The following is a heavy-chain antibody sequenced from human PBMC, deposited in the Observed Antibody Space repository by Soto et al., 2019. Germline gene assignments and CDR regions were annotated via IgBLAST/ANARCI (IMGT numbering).Heavy chain of an antibody. CDR1: GYTFTSYG. V-gene: IGHV1-18*01. J-gene: IGHJ4*02. D-gene: IGHD1-1*01. CDR2: ISAHNGNT. CDR3: ARGRYGDY. Sequence: QVHLVQSGAEVKKPGASVKVSCKASGYTFTSYGITWVRQAPGQGLEWMGWISAHNGNTDSAQKLQGRVSVTRDTSTSTAYKELGSLRADDPAVYYCARGRYGDYWGQGALVTVSS.